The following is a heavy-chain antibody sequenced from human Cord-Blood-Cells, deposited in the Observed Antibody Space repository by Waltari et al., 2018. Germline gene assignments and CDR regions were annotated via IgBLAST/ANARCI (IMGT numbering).Heavy chain of an antibody. Sequence: QVQLVQSGAEVKKPGASVKVSCKASGYTFTSYAMHWVRQAPGQRLEWMGWINAGNGNTKYSQKFQGRVTSTRDTAASTAYMELSSLRSEDTAVYYCASILAYCGGDCYSAFDIWGQGTMVTVSS. J-gene: IGHJ3*02. V-gene: IGHV1-3*01. D-gene: IGHD2-21*01. CDR1: GYTFTSYA. CDR2: INAGNGNT. CDR3: ASILAYCGGDCYSAFDI.